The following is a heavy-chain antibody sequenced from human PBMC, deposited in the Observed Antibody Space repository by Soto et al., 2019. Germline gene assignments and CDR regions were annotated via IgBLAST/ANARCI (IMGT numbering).Heavy chain of an antibody. D-gene: IGHD3-3*01. V-gene: IGHV4-31*01. CDR3: ARGCIYVFGSGPLFLNYNSMDV. CDR2: IYYSGST. J-gene: IGHJ6*02. CDR1: GGSISSGGYY. Sequence: PSETLSLTCTVSGGSISSGGYYWSWIRQHPGKGLEWIGYIYYSGSTYYNPSLKTLVTSSGDTSKNRCTLTPKSVTAADAVVYFWARGCIYVFGSGPLFLNYNSMDVWGRGTTVTSSS.